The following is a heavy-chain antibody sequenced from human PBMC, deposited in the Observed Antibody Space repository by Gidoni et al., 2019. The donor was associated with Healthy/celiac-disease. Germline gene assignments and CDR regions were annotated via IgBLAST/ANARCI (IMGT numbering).Heavy chain of an antibody. CDR3: ASRGIVGATMSAFDI. J-gene: IGHJ3*02. CDR1: GFPFSSYA. D-gene: IGHD1-26*01. Sequence: EVQLLESGVGLVQPGGSLRLSCAASGFPFSSYAMRWVLQTPGKGLVGVSAIMGSGGSTYYADSVKGRFTISRDNSKNTLYLQMNSLRAEDTAVYYCASRGIVGATMSAFDIWGQGTMVTVSS. CDR2: IMGSGGST. V-gene: IGHV3-23*01.